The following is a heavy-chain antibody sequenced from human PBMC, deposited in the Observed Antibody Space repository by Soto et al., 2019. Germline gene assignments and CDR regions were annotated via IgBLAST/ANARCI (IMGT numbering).Heavy chain of an antibody. D-gene: IGHD3-10*01. J-gene: IGHJ6*02. CDR3: ARGIRGKYGMDV. V-gene: IGHV3-74*01. CDR2: INGDGSRS. CDR1: GFTFSDYW. Sequence: EVQLVESGGGLVQPGGSLRLSCATSGFTFSDYWIHWVRQAPGKGLVWVSRINGDGSRSDYADSVKGRFTIYRDNAENTVYLQMNSLSAEDTAVYFCARGIRGKYGMDVRGHGTTITVSS.